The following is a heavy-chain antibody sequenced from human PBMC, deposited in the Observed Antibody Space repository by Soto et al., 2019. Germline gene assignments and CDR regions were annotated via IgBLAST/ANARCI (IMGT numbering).Heavy chain of an antibody. Sequence: GGSLRLSCAASGFTVSSNYMSWVRQAPGKGLEWVSVIYSGGSTYYADSVKGRFTISRDNSKNTLYLQMNSLRAEDTAVYYCARVPKRPAYYYYMDVWGKGTTVTVSS. CDR3: ARVPKRPAYYYYMDV. CDR2: IYSGGST. V-gene: IGHV3-66*01. CDR1: GFTVSSNY. J-gene: IGHJ6*03.